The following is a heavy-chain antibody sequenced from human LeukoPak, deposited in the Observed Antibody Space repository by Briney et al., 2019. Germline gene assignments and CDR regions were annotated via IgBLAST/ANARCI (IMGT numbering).Heavy chain of an antibody. J-gene: IGHJ6*03. Sequence: ASVKVSCKASGGTFSSYAISWVRQAPGQGLEWMGIINPSGGSTSYAQKFQGRVTMTRDMSTSTVYMELSSLRSEDTAVYYCARDGSDDYGDYVGLYYYYYMDVWGKGTTVTVSS. CDR3: ARDGSDDYGDYVGLYYYYYMDV. CDR2: INPSGGST. D-gene: IGHD4-17*01. V-gene: IGHV1-46*01. CDR1: GGTFSSYA.